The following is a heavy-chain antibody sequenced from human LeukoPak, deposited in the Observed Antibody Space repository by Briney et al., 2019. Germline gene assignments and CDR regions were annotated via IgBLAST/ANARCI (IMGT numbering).Heavy chain of an antibody. J-gene: IGHJ4*02. Sequence: ASVKVSCKASGYTFTGYYMHWVRQAPGQGLEWMGWINPNSGGTNYAQKFQGRVTMTRDTSISTAYMELSRLRSDDTAVYYCARLWSTSCRGGSCPHQPNSWGQGTLVTVSS. CDR3: ARLWSTSCRGGSCPHQPNS. V-gene: IGHV1-2*02. CDR1: GYTFTGYY. CDR2: INPNSGGT. D-gene: IGHD2-15*01.